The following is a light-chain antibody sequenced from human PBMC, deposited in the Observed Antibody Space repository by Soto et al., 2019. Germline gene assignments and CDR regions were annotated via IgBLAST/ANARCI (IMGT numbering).Light chain of an antibody. CDR2: AAS. CDR1: QSISSY. V-gene: IGKV1-39*01. J-gene: IGKJ1*01. Sequence: DIQMTQSPSSLSASVGDGVTITCRASQSISSYLNWYQQKPGKAPKLLIYAASSLQSGVPSRFSGSGSGTDFTLTIRSLQPEDFATYYCQQSHSIPLTFGQGTKVDIK. CDR3: QQSHSIPLT.